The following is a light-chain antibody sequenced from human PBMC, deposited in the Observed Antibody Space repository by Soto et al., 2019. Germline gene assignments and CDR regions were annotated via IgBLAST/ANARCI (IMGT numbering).Light chain of an antibody. V-gene: IGKV1-33*01. Sequence: IQLTQSTSHVSASVVDGVTTPSPSGQSISSWLAWYQQKPGKAPKLLIYDASNLETGVPSRFSGSGSGTDFTFTISSLQPEDIATYYCQQFQDFPRAITFGQGTQLENK. J-gene: IGKJ5*01. CDR3: QQFQDFPRAIT. CDR1: QSISSW. CDR2: DAS.